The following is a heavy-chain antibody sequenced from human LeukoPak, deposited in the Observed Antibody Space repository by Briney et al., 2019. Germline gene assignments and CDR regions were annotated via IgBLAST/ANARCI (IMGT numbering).Heavy chain of an antibody. Sequence: ASVTVSCKASGGTFSSYAISWVRQAPGQGLEWMGWINPNSGGTNYAQKFQGWVTMTRDTSISTAYMELSRLRSDDTAVYYCAREGRAYCGGDCYNFDYWGQGTLVTVSS. V-gene: IGHV1-2*04. J-gene: IGHJ4*02. CDR3: AREGRAYCGGDCYNFDY. CDR1: GGTFSSYA. CDR2: INPNSGGT. D-gene: IGHD2-21*02.